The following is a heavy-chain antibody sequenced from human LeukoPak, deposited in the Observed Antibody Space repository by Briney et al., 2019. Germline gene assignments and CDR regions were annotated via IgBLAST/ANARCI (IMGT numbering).Heavy chain of an antibody. J-gene: IGHJ4*02. CDR2: IKQDGSEK. Sequence: GGSLRLSCAASGFTFRTYWMSWVRQAPGKGLEWVANIKQDGSEKDYVDSVKGRFTISRDNAKNSLFLQMNSLRAEDTAVYYCARDFDYGGFDSWGQGTLVTVSS. CDR1: GFTFRTYW. D-gene: IGHD4/OR15-4a*01. V-gene: IGHV3-7*01. CDR3: ARDFDYGGFDS.